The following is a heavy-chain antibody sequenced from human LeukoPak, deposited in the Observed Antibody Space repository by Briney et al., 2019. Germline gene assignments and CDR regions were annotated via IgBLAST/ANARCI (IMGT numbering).Heavy chain of an antibody. D-gene: IGHD6-13*01. J-gene: IGHJ5*02. CDR1: GLAFNNYE. V-gene: IGHV3-23*01. CDR3: AKSPRSAADNWFDP. Sequence: PGGSLRLSCAASGLAFNNYELHWVRQTPGKGLEWVSGISAGGGSTYYADSVKGRFTISRDNSKNTLYLQMNSLTVEDTAVYYCAKSPRSAADNWFDPWGQGTLVTVSS. CDR2: ISAGGGST.